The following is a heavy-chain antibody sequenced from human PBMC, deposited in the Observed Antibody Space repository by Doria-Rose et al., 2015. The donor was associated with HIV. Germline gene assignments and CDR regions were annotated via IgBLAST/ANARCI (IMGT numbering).Heavy chain of an antibody. Sequence: QVTLKESGPVLVKPTETLTLTCTVSGVSLSSPGMGVSWIRQPPGKALEWLANIFSDDERSYNTSLKSRLTISRDTSKGQVLLTMTDMDPVDTATYYCARIKSSRWYHKYYFDFWGQGTLVIVSA. J-gene: IGHJ4*02. CDR1: GVSLSSPGMG. V-gene: IGHV2-26*01. D-gene: IGHD6-13*01. CDR2: IFSDDER. CDR3: ARIKSSRWYHKYYFDF.